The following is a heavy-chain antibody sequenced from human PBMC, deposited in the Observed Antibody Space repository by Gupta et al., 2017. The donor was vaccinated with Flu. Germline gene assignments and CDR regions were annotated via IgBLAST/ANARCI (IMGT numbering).Heavy chain of an antibody. V-gene: IGHV4-59*01. J-gene: IGHJ3*02. Sequence: WSWNRQPPGKGLEWIGYIYYSGSTNYNPSLKSRVTISVDTSKNQFSLKLSSVTAADTAVYYCARDRWYDSSGYFLGAFDIWGQGTMVTVSS. D-gene: IGHD3-22*01. CDR3: ARDRWYDSSGYFLGAFDI. CDR2: IYYSGST.